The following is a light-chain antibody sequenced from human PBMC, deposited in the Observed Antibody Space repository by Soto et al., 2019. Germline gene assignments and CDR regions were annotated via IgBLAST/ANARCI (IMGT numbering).Light chain of an antibody. CDR3: HQSFSVPYT. V-gene: IGKV1-39*01. CDR2: AAS. Sequence: DIQMTQSPSSLSAPVGDRVIITCRAMRSIGTNLNCYQQKLGRAPKLLVFAASTLQYGVPSRFSGSGSGTDCTLTISTLQPEDFAIYSCHQSFSVPYTFGQGTRLE. J-gene: IGKJ2*01. CDR1: RSIGTN.